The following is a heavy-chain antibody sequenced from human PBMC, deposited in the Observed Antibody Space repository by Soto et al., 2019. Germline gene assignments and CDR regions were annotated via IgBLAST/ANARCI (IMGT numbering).Heavy chain of an antibody. CDR3: ARLRRMTAITVSYYFDY. D-gene: IGHD4-4*01. Sequence: QVQLQESGPGLVKPSETLSLTCTVSGDSISSYYWSWIRQPPGKGLEWIGYIYYSGSTSYNPSLESRVTISVDTSENQFSRKLSSVTAADTAVYYCARLRRMTAITVSYYFDYWGQGTLVTVSS. J-gene: IGHJ4*02. V-gene: IGHV4-59*01. CDR1: GDSISSYY. CDR2: IYYSGST.